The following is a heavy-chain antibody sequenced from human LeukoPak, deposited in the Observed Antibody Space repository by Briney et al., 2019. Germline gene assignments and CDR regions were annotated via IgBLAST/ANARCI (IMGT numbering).Heavy chain of an antibody. CDR1: GGTFSSYA. J-gene: IGHJ4*02. D-gene: IGHD2-21*01. Sequence: SVKVSCKASGGTFSSYAISWVRQAPGQGLEWMGWIIPIFGTANYAQKFQGRVTITADESTSTAYMELSSLRSEDTAVYYCARAPRADSPPDYWGQGTLVTVSS. CDR2: IIPIFGTA. CDR3: ARAPRADSPPDY. V-gene: IGHV1-69*01.